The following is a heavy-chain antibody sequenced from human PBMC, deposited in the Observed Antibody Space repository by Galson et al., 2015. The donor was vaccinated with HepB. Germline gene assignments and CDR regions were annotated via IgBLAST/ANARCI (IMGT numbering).Heavy chain of an antibody. J-gene: IGHJ4*02. CDR1: GFTFSTYA. CDR2: ISFDGSRQ. V-gene: IGHV3-30-3*01. D-gene: IGHD4-23*01. CDR3: ARDSSSAVTLLDY. Sequence: SLRLSCAASGFTFSTYAIQWVRRAPGKGLEWVAAISFDGSRQFYADSVRDRFTMSRDNSRNTLYLQLNSLRADDTAVCYCARDSSSAVTLLDYWGQGTLVTVSS.